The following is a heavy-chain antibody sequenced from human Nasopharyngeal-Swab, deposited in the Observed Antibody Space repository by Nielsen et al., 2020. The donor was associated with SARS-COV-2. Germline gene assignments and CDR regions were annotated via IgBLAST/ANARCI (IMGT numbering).Heavy chain of an antibody. Sequence: ASVKVSCKASGYTLTGYYMHWVRQAPGQGLEWMGWINPHSRGTKYAQKFQGRVSMTRDTSISIAYMELSRLRSDDTAVYYCALGLELLWPTKDAFDIWGQGTMVTVSS. CDR3: ALGLELLWPTKDAFDI. J-gene: IGHJ3*02. D-gene: IGHD3-10*01. CDR1: GYTLTGYY. CDR2: INPHSRGT. V-gene: IGHV1-2*02.